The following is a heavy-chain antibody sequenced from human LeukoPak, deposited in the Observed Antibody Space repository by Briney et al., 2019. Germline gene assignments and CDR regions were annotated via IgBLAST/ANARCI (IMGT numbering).Heavy chain of an antibody. V-gene: IGHV4-61*08. Sequence: KTSETLSLTCAVSGGSISTAGYYWSWIRQPPGKGLEWIGYIYYSGSTNYNPSLKSRVTISVDTSKNQFSLKLSSVTAADTAVYYCARCDDPYYFDYWGQGTLVTVSS. CDR2: IYYSGST. CDR3: ARCDDPYYFDY. D-gene: IGHD1-1*01. J-gene: IGHJ4*02. CDR1: GGSISTAGYY.